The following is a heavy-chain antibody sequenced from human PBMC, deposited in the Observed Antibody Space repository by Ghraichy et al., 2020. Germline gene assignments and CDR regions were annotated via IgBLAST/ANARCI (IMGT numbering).Heavy chain of an antibody. CDR2: ITGSRITI. CDR1: GFSFSDYS. D-gene: IGHD6-13*01. V-gene: IGHV3-48*01. J-gene: IGHJ2*01. CDR3: ARLPLPRRAAVGGWYFDL. Sequence: GGSLRLSCEGSGFSFSDYSMIWVRLTPRKALEWVSYITGSRITIFYTDSVKGRFTISRDNAKNSLYLQMNSLRAEDTAVYYCARLPLPRRAAVGGWYFDLWGRGTLVTFSS.